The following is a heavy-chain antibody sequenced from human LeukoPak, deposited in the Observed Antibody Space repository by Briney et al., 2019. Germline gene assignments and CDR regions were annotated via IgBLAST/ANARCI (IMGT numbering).Heavy chain of an antibody. V-gene: IGHV3-21*01. CDR1: GFTFSSYS. Sequence: PGGSLRLSCAASGFTFSSYSMNWVRQAPGKGLEWVSSISSSSYIYYADSVKGRFTISRDNAKNSLYLQMNSLRAEDTAVYYCARDPPLVSGPVYYYYYMDVWGKGTTVTVSS. J-gene: IGHJ6*03. CDR2: ISSSSYI. CDR3: ARDPPLVSGPVYYYYYMDV. D-gene: IGHD5/OR15-5a*01.